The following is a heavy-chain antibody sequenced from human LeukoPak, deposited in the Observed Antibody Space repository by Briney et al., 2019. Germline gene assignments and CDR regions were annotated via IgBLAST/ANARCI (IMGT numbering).Heavy chain of an antibody. CDR2: IRNKAYGGTA. Sequence: GGSLRLSCAASGFTFSDYAMSWFRQAPGKGLEWVGFIRNKAYGGTAEYAASVKGRFTISRDDSKTIAYLQMNSLKTEDTAVYYCTREKRYFDWFQADYWGQGTLVTVSS. J-gene: IGHJ4*02. CDR3: TREKRYFDWFQADY. D-gene: IGHD3-9*01. V-gene: IGHV3-49*03. CDR1: GFTFSDYA.